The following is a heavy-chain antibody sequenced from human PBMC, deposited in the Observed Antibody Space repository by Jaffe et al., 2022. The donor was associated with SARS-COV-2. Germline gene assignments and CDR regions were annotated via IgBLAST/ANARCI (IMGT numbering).Heavy chain of an antibody. D-gene: IGHD3-16*02. CDR1: GFTFDDYA. CDR2: ISWNSGSI. V-gene: IGHV3-9*01. Sequence: EVQLVESGGGLVQPGRSLRLSCAASGFTFDDYAMHWVRQAPGKGLEWVSGISWNSGSIGYADSVKGRFTISRDNAKNSLYLQMNSLRAEDTALYYCAKDNGGVINYYFDYWGQGTLVTVSS. J-gene: IGHJ4*02. CDR3: AKDNGGVINYYFDY.